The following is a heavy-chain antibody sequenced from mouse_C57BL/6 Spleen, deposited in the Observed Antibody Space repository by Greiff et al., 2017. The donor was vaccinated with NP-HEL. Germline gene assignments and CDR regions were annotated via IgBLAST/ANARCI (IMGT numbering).Heavy chain of an antibody. CDR1: GYTFTSYG. Sequence: QVQLQQSGAELARPGASVKLSCKASGYTFTSYGISWVKQRTGQGLEWIGEIYPRSGNTYYNEKFKGKATLTADKSSSTAYMELRSLTSEDSAVYFCARSRSIYYDYDGFAYGGQGTLVTVSA. V-gene: IGHV1-81*01. CDR3: ARSRSIYYDYDGFAY. D-gene: IGHD2-4*01. CDR2: IYPRSGNT. J-gene: IGHJ3*01.